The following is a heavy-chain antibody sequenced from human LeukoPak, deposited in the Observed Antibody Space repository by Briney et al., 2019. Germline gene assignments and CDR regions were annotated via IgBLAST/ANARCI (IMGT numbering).Heavy chain of an antibody. Sequence: ASVKVSCKASGYSFTDYYMHWVRQAPGQGLEWMGWINPNSGGTNYAQKFQGRVTMTRDTSISTAYMELARLRSDDTAVYYCARLCYEILTGYVPLDYWGQGTLVTVSS. D-gene: IGHD3-9*01. CDR3: ARLCYEILTGYVPLDY. V-gene: IGHV1-2*02. J-gene: IGHJ4*02. CDR1: GYSFTDYY. CDR2: INPNSGGT.